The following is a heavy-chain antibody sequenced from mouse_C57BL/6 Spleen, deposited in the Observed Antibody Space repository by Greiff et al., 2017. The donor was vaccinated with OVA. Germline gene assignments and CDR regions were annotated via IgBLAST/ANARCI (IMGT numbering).Heavy chain of an antibody. D-gene: IGHD2-12*01. V-gene: IGHV5-9-1*02. CDR2: ISSGGDYI. CDR1: GFTFSGYA. CDR3: TRDQYSPYYAKDY. Sequence: EVKLVESGEGLVKPGGSLKLSCAASGFTFSGYAMSWVRQTPEKRLEWVAYISSGGDYIYYADTVKGRVPISRDNARNTLYLQLSSLKSEETAMYYGTRDQYSPYYAKDYWGQGTSVTVSS. J-gene: IGHJ4*01.